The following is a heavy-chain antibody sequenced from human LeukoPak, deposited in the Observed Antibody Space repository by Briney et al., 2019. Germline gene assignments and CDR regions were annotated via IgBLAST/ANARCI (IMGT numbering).Heavy chain of an antibody. D-gene: IGHD1-1*01. CDR1: GYTFTAYY. J-gene: IGHJ4*02. CDR2: VNPISGGT. V-gene: IGHV1-2*02. CDR3: ARFPTSTSRDY. Sequence: GASVKVSCKTSGYTFTAYYIHWVRQAPGQGLEWMGWVNPISGGTKYAPKFQGRVTMTRDSSTTTAYMDLSRLTSDDTTMYYCARFPTSTSRDYWGQGTLVTVSS.